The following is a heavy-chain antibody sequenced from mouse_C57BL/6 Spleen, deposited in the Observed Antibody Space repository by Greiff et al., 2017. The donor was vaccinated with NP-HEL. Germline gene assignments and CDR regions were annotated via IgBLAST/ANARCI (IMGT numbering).Heavy chain of an antibody. D-gene: IGHD2-4*01. CDR1: GYSITSGYY. Sequence: DVKLQESGPGLVKPSQSLSLTCSVTGYSITSGYYWNWIRQFPGNKLEWMGYISYDGSNNYNPSLKNRISITRDTSKNQFFLKLNSVTTEDTATYYCARDDYDYGRDYAMDYWGQGTSVTVSS. CDR3: ARDDYDYGRDYAMDY. V-gene: IGHV3-6*01. J-gene: IGHJ4*01. CDR2: ISYDGSN.